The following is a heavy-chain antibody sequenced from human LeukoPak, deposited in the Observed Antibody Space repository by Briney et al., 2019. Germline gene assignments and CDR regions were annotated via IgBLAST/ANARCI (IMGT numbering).Heavy chain of an antibody. CDR3: ARYCSGGSCYGEPLGPELDY. Sequence: PGGSLRLSCAASGFXFSSYSINWVRQAPGKGLEWVSSISSSSSYIYYADSVKGRFTISRDNAKNSLYLQMNSLRAEDTAVYYCARYCSGGSCYGEPLGPELDYWGQGTLVTVSS. V-gene: IGHV3-21*01. CDR2: ISSSSSYI. CDR1: GFXFSSYS. J-gene: IGHJ4*02. D-gene: IGHD2-15*01.